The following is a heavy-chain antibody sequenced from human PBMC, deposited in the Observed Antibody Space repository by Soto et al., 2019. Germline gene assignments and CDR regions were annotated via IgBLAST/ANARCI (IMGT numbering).Heavy chain of an antibody. V-gene: IGHV3-48*03. J-gene: IGHJ4*02. CDR1: GFTFSSFE. CDR3: ARVGNPLDY. Sequence: EVQLVESGGGLVQPGGSLRLSCAASGFTFSSFEMNWVRQAPGKGLEWVSYISSSDSIIYYADFVKGRFTISRDNAKNSLYLQMNSLRAEDTAVYYCARVGNPLDYWGQGILVTVSS. CDR2: ISSSDSII. D-gene: IGHD1-1*01.